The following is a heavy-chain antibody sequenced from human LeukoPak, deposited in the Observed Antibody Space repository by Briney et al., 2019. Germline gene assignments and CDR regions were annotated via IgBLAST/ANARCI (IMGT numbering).Heavy chain of an antibody. V-gene: IGHV4-34*09. CDR2: IHNSRGT. J-gene: IGHJ5*02. Sequence: PSETLSLTCAVYGGSFSGYYWSWIRQHPGKGLEWIGSIHNSRGTSYNPSLESRLTISLDTSENQFFLKMSSVTAADTAMYYCGKVGGNSNSWGQGTLVTVSS. D-gene: IGHD4-23*01. CDR1: GGSFSGYY. CDR3: GKVGGNSNS.